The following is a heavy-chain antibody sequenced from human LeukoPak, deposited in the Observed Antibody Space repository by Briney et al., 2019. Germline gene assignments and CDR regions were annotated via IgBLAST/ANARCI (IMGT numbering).Heavy chain of an antibody. CDR3: ARHPVEYYYYGMDV. J-gene: IGHJ6*02. CDR2: IYYSGST. Sequence: SETLSLTCTVSGGSISSYYWSWIRQPPGKGLEWIGYIYYSGSTNYNPSLKSRVTISVDTSKNQFSLKLSSVTAADTAVYYCARHPVEYYYYGMDVWGQGTTVTVSS. CDR1: GGSISSYY. V-gene: IGHV4-59*08.